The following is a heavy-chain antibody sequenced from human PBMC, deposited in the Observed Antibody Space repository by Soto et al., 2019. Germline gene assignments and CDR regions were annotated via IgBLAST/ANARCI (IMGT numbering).Heavy chain of an antibody. D-gene: IGHD1-26*01. Sequence: EVQLVESGGGLVQPGGSLRLSCAASGFTFSSYSMNWVRQAPGKGLEWVSYISSSSSTIYYADSVKGRFTISRDNAKNSLYLQMNSLRDEDTAVYYCARERSGSYYREASDYWGQGTLVTVSS. J-gene: IGHJ4*02. V-gene: IGHV3-48*02. CDR1: GFTFSSYS. CDR3: ARERSGSYYREASDY. CDR2: ISSSSSTI.